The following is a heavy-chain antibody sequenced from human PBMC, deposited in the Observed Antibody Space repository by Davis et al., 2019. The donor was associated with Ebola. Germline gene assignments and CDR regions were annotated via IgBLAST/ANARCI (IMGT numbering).Heavy chain of an antibody. CDR1: GGSFSGYY. CDR2: INHSGST. J-gene: IGHJ5*02. CDR3: ARLGPPVGVVPRWWFDA. Sequence: SETLSLTCAVYGGSFSGYYWSWIRQPPGKGLEWIGEINHSGSTNYNPSLKSRVTISVDTSKNQFSLKLSSVTAADTAVYYCARLGPPVGVVPRWWFDAWGQGTLVTVSS. V-gene: IGHV4-34*01. D-gene: IGHD3-3*01.